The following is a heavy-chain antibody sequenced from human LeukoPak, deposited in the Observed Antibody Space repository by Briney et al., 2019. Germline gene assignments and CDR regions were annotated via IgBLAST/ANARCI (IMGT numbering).Heavy chain of an antibody. D-gene: IGHD5-24*01. V-gene: IGHV3-11*05. Sequence: GRFTISRDNAKNSLYLQLNSLRAEDTAAYYCARDQGWLQFDYWGQGTLVTVSS. CDR3: ARDQGWLQFDY. J-gene: IGHJ4*02.